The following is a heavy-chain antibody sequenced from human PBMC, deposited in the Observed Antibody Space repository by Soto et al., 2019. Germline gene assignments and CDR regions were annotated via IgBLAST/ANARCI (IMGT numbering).Heavy chain of an antibody. D-gene: IGHD3-3*01. CDR2: IYYSGST. CDR3: ARVRFLEWLDY. V-gene: IGHV4-59*01. J-gene: IGHJ4*02. Sequence: ETLSLTCTVSGGSISSYYWSWIRQPPGKGLEWIGYIYYSGSTNYNPSLKSRVTISVDTSKNQFSLKLSSVTAADTAVYYCARVRFLEWLDYWGQGTLVTVSS. CDR1: GGSISSYY.